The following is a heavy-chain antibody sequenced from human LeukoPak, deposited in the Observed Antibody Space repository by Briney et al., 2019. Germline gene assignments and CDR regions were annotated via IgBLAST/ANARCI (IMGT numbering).Heavy chain of an antibody. D-gene: IGHD4-17*01. CDR1: GFIVSTNY. CDR2: LFSDRRT. J-gene: IGHJ1*01. CDR3: AKDVVIGASYDYGDYIPLPH. Sequence: PGGSLRLSCAASGFIVSTNYMTWVRQAPGKGLQWVAILFSDRRTFYADTVKGRFTVSRDNSKNTLYLQMNSLRPEDTAVYYCAKDVVIGASYDYGDYIPLPHWGQGTPVTVSS. V-gene: IGHV3-66*02.